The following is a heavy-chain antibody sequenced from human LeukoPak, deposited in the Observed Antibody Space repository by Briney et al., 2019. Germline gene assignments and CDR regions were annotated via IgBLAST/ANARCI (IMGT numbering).Heavy chain of an antibody. CDR3: AGSPYYYDSSGYYIVVVY. D-gene: IGHD3-22*01. V-gene: IGHV1-69*13. CDR2: IIPIFGTA. J-gene: IGHJ4*02. CDR1: GGTFSSYA. Sequence: GASVKVSCKASGGTFSSYAISWVRQAPGQGLEWVGGIIPIFGTANYAQKFQGRVTITADESTSTAYMELSSLRSEDTAVYYCAGSPYYYDSSGYYIVVVYWGQGTLVTVSS.